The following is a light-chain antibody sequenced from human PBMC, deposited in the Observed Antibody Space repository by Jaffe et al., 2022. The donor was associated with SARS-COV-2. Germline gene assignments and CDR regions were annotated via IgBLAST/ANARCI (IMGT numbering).Light chain of an antibody. J-gene: IGKJ2*01. CDR2: DVS. V-gene: IGKV3-11*01. CDR3: QQRNNWET. CDR1: QSVNNY. Sequence: EIVLTQSPATLSLSPGERATLSCRASQSVNNYLAWYQQKPGQSPRLLIYDVSIRATGIPARFSGSGSGTDFTLTISSLEPEDFGVYFCQQRNNWETFGPGTRLEIK.